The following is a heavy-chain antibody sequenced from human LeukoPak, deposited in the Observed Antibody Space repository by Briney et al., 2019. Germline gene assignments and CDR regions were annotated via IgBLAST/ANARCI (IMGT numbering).Heavy chain of an antibody. CDR3: VRGRLLRSTKYFDY. CDR2: INGGASTM. J-gene: IGHJ4*02. Sequence: GGSLRLSCAASGFYVNTYEMHWVRQAPGRGLEWVSYINGGASTMNYADSVWGRFTISRDDAQNSVHLQMNSLRDEDTAVYYCVRGRLLRSTKYFDYWGQGALVTVSS. V-gene: IGHV3-48*03. CDR1: GFYVNTYE. D-gene: IGHD2-15*01.